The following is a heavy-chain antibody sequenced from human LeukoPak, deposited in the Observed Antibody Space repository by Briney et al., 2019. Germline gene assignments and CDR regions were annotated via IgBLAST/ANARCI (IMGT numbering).Heavy chain of an antibody. J-gene: IGHJ4*02. CDR2: FYYSGST. CDR1: GGLISSSSYY. Sequence: SETLSLTCTVSGGLISSSSYYWGWIRQPPEKGLEWIGSFYYSGSTYYHPSLKSRVTISVDTSKNQFSLKLSSVTAADTAVYYCARRGGYNFASDYWGQGTLVTVSS. V-gene: IGHV4-39*01. CDR3: ARRGGYNFASDY. D-gene: IGHD5-18*01.